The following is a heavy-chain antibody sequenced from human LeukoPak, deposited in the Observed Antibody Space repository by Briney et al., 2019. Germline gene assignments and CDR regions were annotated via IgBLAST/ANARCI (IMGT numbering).Heavy chain of an antibody. CDR2: INHSGST. CDR3: ARGGIRITIFGVATRGFDY. CDR1: GGSFSGYY. J-gene: IGHJ4*02. Sequence: SETLSLTCAVYGGSFSGYYWSWIRQPPGKGLEWIGEINHSGSTNYNPSLKSRVTISVDTSKNQFPLKLSSVTAADTAVYYCARGGIRITIFGVATRGFDYWGQGTLVTVSS. D-gene: IGHD3-3*01. V-gene: IGHV4-34*01.